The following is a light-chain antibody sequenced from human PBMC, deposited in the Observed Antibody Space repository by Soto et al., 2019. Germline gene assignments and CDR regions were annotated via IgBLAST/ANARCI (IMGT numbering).Light chain of an antibody. V-gene: IGLV2-14*01. J-gene: IGLJ3*02. CDR2: DVS. Sequence: QSALTQPASVSGSPGQSITISCTGTSSDVGNYNYVSWYQQYPGKAPKVMIYDVSNRPSGVSNRFSGSKSGNTASLTIAGLQAEDEADYYCNSYTSSFTWVFGGGPKVTVL. CDR3: NSYTSSFTWV. CDR1: SSDVGNYNY.